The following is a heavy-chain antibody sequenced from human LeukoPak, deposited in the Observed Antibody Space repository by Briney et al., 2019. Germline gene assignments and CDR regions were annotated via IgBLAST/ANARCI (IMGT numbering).Heavy chain of an antibody. CDR2: ISYDGSNK. D-gene: IGHD3-10*01. V-gene: IGHV3-30*18. Sequence: GGSLRLSCAASGFTFSNYGMHWVRQAPGKGLEWVAVISYDGSNKYYADSVKGRFTISRDNSKNTLYLQMNSLRAEDTAVYYCAKAITMVRAVIIGDDYWGQGTLVTVSS. CDR1: GFTFSNYG. J-gene: IGHJ4*02. CDR3: AKAITMVRAVIIGDDY.